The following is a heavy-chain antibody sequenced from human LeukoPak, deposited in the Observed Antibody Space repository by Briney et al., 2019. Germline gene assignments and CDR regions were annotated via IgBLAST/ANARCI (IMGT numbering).Heavy chain of an antibody. CDR1: GFTFNRNA. D-gene: IGHD6-19*01. Sequence: GGSLRLSCAASGFTFNRNAISRVRQAPGKGLEWVSTIGGSGDKTFYADSVKGRFTISRDNSKNMVHLQMNSLTGEDTALYYCVRRGDASSGWGDHDFWGQGALVTASS. CDR2: IGGSGDKT. CDR3: VRRGDASSGWGDHDF. J-gene: IGHJ4*02. V-gene: IGHV3-23*01.